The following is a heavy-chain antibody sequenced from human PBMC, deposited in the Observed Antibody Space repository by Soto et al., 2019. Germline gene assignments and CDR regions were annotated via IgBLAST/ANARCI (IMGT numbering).Heavy chain of an antibody. CDR2: ISWNSGSI. CDR3: AKEQYDFWSGYSLSPYGMDV. J-gene: IGHJ6*02. Sequence: GGSLRLSCAASGFTFDDYAMHWVRQAPGKGLEWVSGISWNSGSIGYADSVKGRFTISRDNAKNSLYLQMNSLRAEDTALYYRAKEQYDFWSGYSLSPYGMDVWGQGTTVTVSS. D-gene: IGHD3-3*01. V-gene: IGHV3-9*01. CDR1: GFTFDDYA.